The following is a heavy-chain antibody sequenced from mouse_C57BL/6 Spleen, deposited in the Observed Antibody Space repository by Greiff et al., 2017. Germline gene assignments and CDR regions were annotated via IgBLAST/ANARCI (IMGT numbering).Heavy chain of an antibody. J-gene: IGHJ4*01. CDR1: GFTFSDYY. CDR2: INYDGSST. D-gene: IGHD2-2*01. V-gene: IGHV5-16*01. Sequence: EVKLMESEGGLVQPGSSMKLSCTASGFTFSDYYMAWVRQVPEKGLEWVANINYDGSSTYYLDSLKSRFIISRDNPKNILYLQMSSLKSEDTATYYCARIYYGYDGAMDYWGQGTSVTVSS. CDR3: ARIYYGYDGAMDY.